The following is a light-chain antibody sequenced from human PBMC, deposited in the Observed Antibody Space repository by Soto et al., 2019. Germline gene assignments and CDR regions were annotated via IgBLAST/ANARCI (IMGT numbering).Light chain of an antibody. V-gene: IGLV2-14*03. CDR2: DVN. J-gene: IGLJ2*01. CDR1: STDVGGYKY. Sequence: QSVLIQPASVSGSPGQSITISCTGTSTDVGGYKYVSWYQQHPGKVPKLMIYDVNNRPSGVSNRFSGSKSGNTASLTISGLQAEDEADYYCSSYTSTGTLVVFGGGTKLTVL. CDR3: SSYTSTGTLVV.